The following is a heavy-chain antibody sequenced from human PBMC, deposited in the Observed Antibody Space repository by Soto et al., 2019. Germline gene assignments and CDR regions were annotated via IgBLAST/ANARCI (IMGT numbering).Heavy chain of an antibody. Sequence: GGSLRLSCAASGFTFSGYAMHWVRQPPGKGLEWVAVTSWDGNNKYYADSVKGRFTISRDNSKNTLYLQMNSLRGEDMAVYYLARVAFPAAMVNYYSVRDVGAQGPRVPVPS. CDR3: ARVAFPAAMVNYYSVRDV. J-gene: IGHJ6*02. CDR1: GFTFSGYA. V-gene: IGHV3-30*04. CDR2: TSWDGNNK. D-gene: IGHD5-18*01.